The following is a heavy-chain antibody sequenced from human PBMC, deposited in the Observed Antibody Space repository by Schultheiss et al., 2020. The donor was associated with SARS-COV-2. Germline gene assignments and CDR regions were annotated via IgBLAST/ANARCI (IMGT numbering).Heavy chain of an antibody. CDR3: ARHGSSGYYLDY. D-gene: IGHD3-22*01. CDR2: IYYSGST. CDR1: GGSISSYY. J-gene: IGHJ4*02. Sequence: SETQSLTCAVSGGSISSYYWSWIRQPPGKGLEWIGYIYYSGSTYYNPSLKSRVTISVDTSKNQFSLKLSSVTAADTAVYYCARHGSSGYYLDYWGQGTLVTVSS. V-gene: IGHV4-59*08.